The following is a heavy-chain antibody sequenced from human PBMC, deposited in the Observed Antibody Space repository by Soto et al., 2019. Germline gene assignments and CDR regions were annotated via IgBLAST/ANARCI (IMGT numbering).Heavy chain of an antibody. CDR3: ARTCSSTSCHNYYYYGMDV. CDR1: GYTFTSYY. Sequence: GASVKVSCKASGYTFTSYYMHWVRQAPGQGLEWMGIINPSGGSTSYAQKFQGRVTMTRDTSTSTVYMELSSLRSDDTAVYYCARTCSSTSCHNYYYYGMDVWGQGTTVTVSS. CDR2: INPSGGST. D-gene: IGHD2-2*02. J-gene: IGHJ6*02. V-gene: IGHV1-46*01.